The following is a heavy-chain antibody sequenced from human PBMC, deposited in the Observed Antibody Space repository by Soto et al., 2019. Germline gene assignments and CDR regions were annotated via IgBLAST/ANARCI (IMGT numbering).Heavy chain of an antibody. Sequence: GGSLRLSCAASGFTFSSYAMHWVRQAPGTGLEWVAVISYEGSNKYYADSVKGRFTISRDNSKNTLYLQMNSLRTEDTAVYYCARVLGGMATVPFVYWGQGALVTVSS. V-gene: IGHV3-30-3*01. J-gene: IGHJ4*02. CDR2: ISYEGSNK. D-gene: IGHD4-4*01. CDR3: ARVLGGMATVPFVY. CDR1: GFTFSSYA.